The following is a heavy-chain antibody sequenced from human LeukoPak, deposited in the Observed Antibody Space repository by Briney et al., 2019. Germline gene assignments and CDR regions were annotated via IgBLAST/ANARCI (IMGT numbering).Heavy chain of an antibody. CDR2: VYYSGST. V-gene: IGHV4-39*01. D-gene: IGHD2-2*02. CDR1: GGSISSGDYY. J-gene: IGHJ5*02. Sequence: SETLSLTCTVSGGSISSGDYYWSWIRQPPGKGLEWIGYVYYSGSTYYNPSLKSRVTISVDTSKDQFSLKLSSVTAADTAVYYCARHPVDYCSSTSCYISWFDPWGQGTLVTVSS. CDR3: ARHPVDYCSSTSCYISWFDP.